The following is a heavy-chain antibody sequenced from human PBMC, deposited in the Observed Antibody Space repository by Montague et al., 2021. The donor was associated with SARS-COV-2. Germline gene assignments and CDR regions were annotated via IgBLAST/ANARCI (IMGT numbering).Heavy chain of an antibody. CDR3: AREYYDILTGYYKRVFDY. CDR2: IDWDDDK. V-gene: IGHV2-70*11. Sequence: PELVKPTQTLTLTCTFSGFSLSTSGMCVSWIRQPPGKALEWLARIDWDDDKYYSTSLKTRLTISKDTSKNQVVLTMTNMDPVDTATYYCAREYYDILTGYYKRVFDYWGQGTLVTVSS. CDR1: GFSLSTSGMC. D-gene: IGHD3-9*01. J-gene: IGHJ4*02.